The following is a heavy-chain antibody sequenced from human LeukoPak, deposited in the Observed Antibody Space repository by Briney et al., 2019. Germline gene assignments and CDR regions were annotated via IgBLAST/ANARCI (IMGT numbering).Heavy chain of an antibody. CDR2: IYSGGST. V-gene: IGHV3-66*02. J-gene: IGHJ4*02. CDR3: ARDARVYDSSGYYYSHFDY. CDR1: GFTVSSNY. Sequence: GGSLRLSCAASGFTVSSNYMSWVRQAPGKGLEWVSVIYSGGSTYYADSVKGRFTISRDNSKNKLYLQMNSLRAEDTAVYYCARDARVYDSSGYYYSHFDYWGQGTLVTVSS. D-gene: IGHD3-22*01.